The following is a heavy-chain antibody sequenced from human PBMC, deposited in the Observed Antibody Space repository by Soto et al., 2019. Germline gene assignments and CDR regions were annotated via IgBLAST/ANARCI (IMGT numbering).Heavy chain of an antibody. Sequence: PSETLSLTCTVSGDSISSRNYFWAWIRQPPGKGLEWIGSIYFSGSTYYNPSLKSRVTISVDTSKNEFSLNLSSVTAADTAVYYCTRNFYGDYTPWGQGTLVTVSS. CDR1: GDSISSRNYF. CDR3: TRNFYGDYTP. J-gene: IGHJ5*02. V-gene: IGHV4-39*01. D-gene: IGHD4-17*01. CDR2: IYFSGST.